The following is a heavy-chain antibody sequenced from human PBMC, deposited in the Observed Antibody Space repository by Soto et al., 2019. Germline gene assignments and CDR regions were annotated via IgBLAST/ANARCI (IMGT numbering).Heavy chain of an antibody. J-gene: IGHJ6*02. D-gene: IGHD2-2*01. Sequence: ASVKVSCKASGYTFTDYYIHWVRQAPGQGLEWMAWINPKSGGTKYAQRFQGRVTMTRVTSISTAYMELSSLRSDDTALYYCAKDPNVVVVPAATGGMDVWGQGTTVTVSS. CDR2: INPKSGGT. CDR3: AKDPNVVVVPAATGGMDV. CDR1: GYTFTDYY. V-gene: IGHV1-2*02.